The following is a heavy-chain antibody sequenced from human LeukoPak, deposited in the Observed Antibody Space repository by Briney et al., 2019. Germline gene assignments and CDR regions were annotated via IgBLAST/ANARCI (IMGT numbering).Heavy chain of an antibody. CDR3: ACRDLTSTWSFP. CDR2: IYPGYSRI. J-gene: IGHJ5*02. CDR1: GYSFTSYW. D-gene: IGHD6-13*01. Sequence: GESLKISCKGIGYSFTSYWIGWVRQMPGKGMEWMGGIYPGYSRIRYNPSFQGQVTISVDTSINTAYLQWVSLKASDTAMYYCACRDLTSTWSFPWGQGTLATVSS. V-gene: IGHV5-51*01.